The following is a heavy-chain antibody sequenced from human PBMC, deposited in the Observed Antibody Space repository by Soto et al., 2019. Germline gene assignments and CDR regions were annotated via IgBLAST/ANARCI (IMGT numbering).Heavy chain of an antibody. Sequence: GGSLRLSCAASGFTFSSYAMSWVRQAPGEGLEWVSAISGSGGSTYYADSVKGRFTIPRDNSKNTLYLQMNSLRAEDTAVYYCAKGVGSSGNFDYWGQGTLVTVSS. CDR1: GFTFSSYA. D-gene: IGHD1-26*01. CDR2: ISGSGGST. CDR3: AKGVGSSGNFDY. V-gene: IGHV3-23*01. J-gene: IGHJ4*02.